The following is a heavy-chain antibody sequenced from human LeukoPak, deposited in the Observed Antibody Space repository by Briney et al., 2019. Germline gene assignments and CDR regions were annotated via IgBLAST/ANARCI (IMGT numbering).Heavy chain of an antibody. J-gene: IGHJ4*02. V-gene: IGHV1-18*01. D-gene: IGHD6-6*01. CDR3: ARDEFSADSSSSVYFDY. CDR1: GYTFTSYG. CDR2: ISAYNGNT. Sequence: ASVKVSCKASGYTFTSYGISWVRQAPGQGLEWMGWISAYNGNTNYAQKLQGRVTMTTDTSTSTAYMELRSLRSDDTAVYYCARDEFSADSSSSVYFDYWGQGTLVTVSS.